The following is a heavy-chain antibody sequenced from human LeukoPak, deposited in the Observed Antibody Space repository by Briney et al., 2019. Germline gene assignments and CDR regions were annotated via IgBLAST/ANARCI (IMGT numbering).Heavy chain of an antibody. D-gene: IGHD4-17*01. CDR3: ARLYGDYLPYHYYYMDV. V-gene: IGHV4-59*01. CDR1: GGSISSYY. J-gene: IGHJ6*03. Sequence: PSETLSLTCTVSGGSISSYYWSWIRQPPGKGLEWIGYIYYSGNTNYNPSLKSRVTISVDTSKNQFSLKLSSVTAADTAVYYCARLYGDYLPYHYYYMDVWGKGTTVTVSS. CDR2: IYYSGNT.